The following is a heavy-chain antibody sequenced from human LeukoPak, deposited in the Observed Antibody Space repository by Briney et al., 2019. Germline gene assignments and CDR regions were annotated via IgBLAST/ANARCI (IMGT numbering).Heavy chain of an antibody. CDR1: GFTFSDHY. J-gene: IGHJ4*01. CDR3: TKLARAPRDFDY. D-gene: IGHD3-10*01. Sequence: ETGGSLRLSCAASGFTFSDHYIDWVRQAPGKGLEWVGRSRGKGNSYTTAHAASVRGRFTISRDDSKNSLYLQMNSLKIEDTAVYYCTKLARAPRDFDYWGQGTLVTVSS. V-gene: IGHV3-72*01. CDR2: SRGKGNSYTT.